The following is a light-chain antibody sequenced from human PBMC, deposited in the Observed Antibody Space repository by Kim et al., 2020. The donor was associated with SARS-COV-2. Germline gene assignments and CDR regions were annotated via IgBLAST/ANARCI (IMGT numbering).Light chain of an antibody. CDR1: SSDVGGYDY. Sequence: QSALTQPRSVSGSPGQSVTISRTGTSSDVGGYDYVSWYQQHPGKAPKLIIFDVTKRPSGVPDRFSASKSGNTASLTISGLQAEDEADYYCCSYAGSPPYVFGSGTKVTVL. V-gene: IGLV2-11*01. CDR2: DVT. J-gene: IGLJ1*01. CDR3: CSYAGSPPYV.